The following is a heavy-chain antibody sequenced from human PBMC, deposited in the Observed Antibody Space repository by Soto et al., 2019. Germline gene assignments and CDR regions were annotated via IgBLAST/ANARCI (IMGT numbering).Heavy chain of an antibody. CDR3: AKQLGQWHAFDI. D-gene: IGHD6-19*01. V-gene: IGHV3-30*18. J-gene: IGHJ3*02. CDR1: GFTFSSYG. Sequence: QVQLVESGGGVVQPGRSLRLSCAASGFTFSSYGMHWVRQAPGKGLEWVAVISYDGSNKYYADSVKGRFTISRDNSKNTLYRQMNSLRAEDTAVYYCAKQLGQWHAFDIWGQGTMVTVSS. CDR2: ISYDGSNK.